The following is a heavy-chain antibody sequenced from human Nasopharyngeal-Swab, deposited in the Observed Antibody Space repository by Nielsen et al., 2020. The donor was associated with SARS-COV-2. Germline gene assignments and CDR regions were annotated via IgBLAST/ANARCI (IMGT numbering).Heavy chain of an antibody. CDR2: FDPEDGVT. Sequence: ASVKVSCKVSGYTLTELSMHWVRQAPGKGLEWMGGFDPEDGVTIYAQKFQGRVTMTEDTSTDTAYMELSSLRSEDTAVYYCATDRRQYYYDSSGYYYWRGFDPWGQGTLVTVSS. CDR3: ATDRRQYYYDSSGYYYWRGFDP. D-gene: IGHD3-22*01. CDR1: GYTLTELS. J-gene: IGHJ5*02. V-gene: IGHV1-24*01.